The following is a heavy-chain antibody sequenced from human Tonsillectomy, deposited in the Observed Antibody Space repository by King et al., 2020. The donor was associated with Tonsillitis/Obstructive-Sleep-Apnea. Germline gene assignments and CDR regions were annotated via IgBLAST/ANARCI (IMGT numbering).Heavy chain of an antibody. V-gene: IGHV4-31*01. CDR3: ARAAPSVAYDFWRYYYYMDV. J-gene: IGHJ6*03. CDR2: IYYSGST. Sequence: VQLQESGPGLVKPSQTLSLTCTVSGGSISSGGYYWSWIRQHPGKGLEWIGYIYYSGSTYYNPSLKCLVTISVDTSKNQFSLKLSSVTAADTAVYYCARAAPSVAYDFWRYYYYMDVWGKGTTVTVSS. CDR1: GGSISSGGYY. D-gene: IGHD3-3*01.